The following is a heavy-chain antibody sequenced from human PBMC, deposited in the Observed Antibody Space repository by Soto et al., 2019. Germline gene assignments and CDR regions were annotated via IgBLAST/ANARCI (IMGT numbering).Heavy chain of an antibody. Sequence: SGPTLVNPTQTLTLTCTFSGFSLSTSGVGVGWIRQPPGKALEWLALIYWNDDKRYSPSLKSRLTITKDTSKNQVVLTMTNMDPVDTATYYCAQTNPPSGYYDSSGYRIHFDYWGQGTLVTVSS. CDR1: GFSLSTSGVG. V-gene: IGHV2-5*01. CDR2: IYWNDDK. D-gene: IGHD3-22*01. CDR3: AQTNPPSGYYDSSGYRIHFDY. J-gene: IGHJ4*02.